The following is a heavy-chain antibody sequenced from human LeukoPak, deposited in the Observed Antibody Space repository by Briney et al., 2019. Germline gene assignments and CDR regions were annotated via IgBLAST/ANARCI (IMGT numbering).Heavy chain of an antibody. D-gene: IGHD3-9*01. Sequence: GGSLRLSCAASGFIFSSYWMSWVRQAPGKGLEWVANIKQDGSEKYYVDSVKGRFTISRDNAKNSLYLQMNSLRAEDTALYYCARGLRYFDWLLDYWGQGTLVTVSS. J-gene: IGHJ4*02. CDR2: IKQDGSEK. CDR3: ARGLRYFDWLLDY. V-gene: IGHV3-7*05. CDR1: GFIFSSYW.